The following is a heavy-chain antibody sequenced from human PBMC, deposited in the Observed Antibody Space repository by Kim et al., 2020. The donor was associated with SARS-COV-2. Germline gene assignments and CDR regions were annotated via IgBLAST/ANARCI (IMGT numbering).Heavy chain of an antibody. CDR2: ISGSSST. D-gene: IGHD3-3*01. J-gene: IGHJ4*02. CDR3: ARGVNHECRVAEY. Sequence: GGSLRLSCAASGFTFSSYSMNWVRQAPGKGLEWVSYISGSSSTNYEDSVKSRFIISLDNAKNSLYLQLNSLIDADTAVYYCARGVNHECRVAEYWCQGTL. V-gene: IGHV3-48*02. CDR1: GFTFSSYS.